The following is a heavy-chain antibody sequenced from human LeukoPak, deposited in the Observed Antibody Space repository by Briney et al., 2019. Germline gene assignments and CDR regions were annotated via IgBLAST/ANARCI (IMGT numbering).Heavy chain of an antibody. D-gene: IGHD3-10*01. V-gene: IGHV3-23*01. J-gene: IGHJ4*02. Sequence: PGGSLSLSCAASGFTFSSYAMSWVRQAPGKGLEWVSAISGSGGSTYYADSVKGRFTISRDNSKNTLYLQMNSLRAEDTAVYYCARPDGSGSQIFDYWGQGTLVTVSS. CDR2: ISGSGGST. CDR3: ARPDGSGSQIFDY. CDR1: GFTFSSYA.